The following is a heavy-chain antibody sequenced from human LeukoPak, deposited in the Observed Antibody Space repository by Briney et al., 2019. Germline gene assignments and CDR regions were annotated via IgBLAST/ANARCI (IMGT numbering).Heavy chain of an antibody. V-gene: IGHV4-4*02. Sequence: SETLSLTCAVSGGSISSSNWWSWVRQPPGKGLEWIGEIYHSGSTNYNPSLKSRVTISVDKSKNQFSLKLSSVTAADTAVYYCARGVLAYYDILTGSPGGWFDPWGQGTLVTVSS. CDR3: ARGVLAYYDILTGSPGGWFDP. CDR2: IYHSGST. J-gene: IGHJ5*02. D-gene: IGHD3-9*01. CDR1: GGSISSSNW.